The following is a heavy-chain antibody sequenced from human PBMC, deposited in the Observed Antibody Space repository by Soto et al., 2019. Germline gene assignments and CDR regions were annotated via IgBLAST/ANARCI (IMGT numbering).Heavy chain of an antibody. CDR1: GFTFSSYA. D-gene: IGHD6-19*01. J-gene: IGHJ4*02. V-gene: IGHV3-23*01. CDR2: ISGSGGST. CDR3: ASRSSGWYFNY. Sequence: EVQLLESGGGLVQPGGSLRLSCAASGFTFSSYAMNWVRQAPGKGLEWVAVISGSGGSTYYADSVKGRFTISRDNSKNPLYLQMNSLRPEATAVYSCASRSSGWYFNYWGQGPLVTVSS.